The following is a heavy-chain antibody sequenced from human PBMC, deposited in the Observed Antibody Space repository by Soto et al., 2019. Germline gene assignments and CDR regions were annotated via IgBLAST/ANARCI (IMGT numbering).Heavy chain of an antibody. Sequence: EVQLLESGGGSIQPGGSLRLSCAASGFAFSDYAMNWVRQASGKGLEWVSAISGGAGDTYYADSVKGRFTISRDNSKNTLYLQMKSLRAEDTAIYYCAKSSRITLVRGVTDYWGQGTLVTVSS. D-gene: IGHD3-10*01. J-gene: IGHJ4*02. V-gene: IGHV3-23*01. CDR2: ISGGAGDT. CDR3: AKSSRITLVRGVTDY. CDR1: GFAFSDYA.